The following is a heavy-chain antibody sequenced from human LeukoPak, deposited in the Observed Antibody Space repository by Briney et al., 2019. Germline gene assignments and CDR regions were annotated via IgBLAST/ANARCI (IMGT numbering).Heavy chain of an antibody. CDR2: IYPGDSDT. D-gene: IGHD3-3*01. CDR1: GYSFTSYW. J-gene: IGHJ4*02. Sequence: GESLKISCKGSGYSFTSYWIGWVRQMPGKGLEWMGIIYPGDSDTRYSPSFQGQVTISADKSTSTAYLQWSSLKASDTAMYYCARHYYDFWSGYSSLGYWGQGTLVTVSS. CDR3: ARHYYDFWSGYSSLGY. V-gene: IGHV5-51*01.